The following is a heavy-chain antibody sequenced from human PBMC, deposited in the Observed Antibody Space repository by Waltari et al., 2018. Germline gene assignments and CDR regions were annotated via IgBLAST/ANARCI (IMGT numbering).Heavy chain of an antibody. CDR3: AKDLAPLGSGSLDY. D-gene: IGHD3-10*01. CDR1: GFTFDDYP. J-gene: IGHJ4*02. CDR2: ISWDGGST. Sequence: EVQLVESGGVVVQPGGSLRLSCAASGFTFDDYPMPWVRQAPGKGLEWVSLISWDGGSTYYADSVKGRFTISRDNSKNSLYLQMNSLRTEDTALYYCAKDLAPLGSGSLDYWGQGTLVTVSS. V-gene: IGHV3-43*01.